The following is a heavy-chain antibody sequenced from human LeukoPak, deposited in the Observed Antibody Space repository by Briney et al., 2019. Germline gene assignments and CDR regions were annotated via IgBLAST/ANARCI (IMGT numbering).Heavy chain of an antibody. Sequence: SETLSLTCTVSGGSVNSGAFFWTWIRQFPGKGLEWIGSIFYSGDTDYNPSLKSRLTISVDTSNNQFSLKLTSVTAADTAVYYCARRRSGFGFNYFDDWGQGTLVTVSS. V-gene: IGHV4-31*03. CDR1: GGSVNSGAFF. CDR3: ARRRSGFGFNYFDD. CDR2: IFYSGDT. D-gene: IGHD3-16*01. J-gene: IGHJ4*02.